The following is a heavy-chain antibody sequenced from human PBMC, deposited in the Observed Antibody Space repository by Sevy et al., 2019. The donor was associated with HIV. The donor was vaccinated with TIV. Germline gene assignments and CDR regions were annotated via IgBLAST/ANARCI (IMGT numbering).Heavy chain of an antibody. J-gene: IGHJ4*02. V-gene: IGHV3-33*01. D-gene: IGHD3-22*01. CDR3: ARDYYDSSGSSSLDY. CDR2: IWYDGSNK. CDR1: GFTFSSYG. Sequence: GGSLRLSCAASGFTFSSYGMHWVRQAPGKGLEWVAVIWYDGSNKYYADSVKGRFTISRDNSKITLYLQMNSLRAEDTAVYYCARDYYDSSGSSSLDYWGQGTLVTVSS.